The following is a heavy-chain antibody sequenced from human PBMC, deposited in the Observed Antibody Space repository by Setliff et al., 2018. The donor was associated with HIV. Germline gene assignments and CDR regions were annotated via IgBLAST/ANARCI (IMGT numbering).Heavy chain of an antibody. D-gene: IGHD3-3*01. J-gene: IGHJ5*02. CDR3: APNFGTFDP. CDR2: IKSITDGGTT. Sequence: GGSLRLSCAASGFSFRNAWMSWVRQAPGKGLEWVGRIKSITDGGTTDYVAPVKARFTISSDDSKNMLYLQMNSLKTEDTAVYYCAPNFGTFDPWGQGTLVTVSS. CDR1: GFSFRNAW. V-gene: IGHV3-15*01.